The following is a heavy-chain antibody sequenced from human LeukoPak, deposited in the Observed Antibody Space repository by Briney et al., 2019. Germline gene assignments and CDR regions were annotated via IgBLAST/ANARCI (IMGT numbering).Heavy chain of an antibody. J-gene: IGHJ5*02. D-gene: IGHD5-18*01. V-gene: IGHV3-23*01. Sequence: PGGSLRLSCAASGFTFSNHGMNWVRQAPGKGLEWLSGVSPPGGGTYYADSVKGRFTISRDDSKNTLSLQMNSLRAEDTAVYYCAKAGDTAMAYPYFWFDPWGQGTLVTVSS. CDR2: VSPPGGGT. CDR1: GFTFSNHG. CDR3: AKAGDTAMAYPYFWFDP.